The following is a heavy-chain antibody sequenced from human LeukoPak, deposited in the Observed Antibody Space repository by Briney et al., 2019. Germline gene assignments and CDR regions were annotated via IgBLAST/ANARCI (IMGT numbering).Heavy chain of an antibody. D-gene: IGHD2-21*02. Sequence: PGGSLRLSCAASGFTFSSYNMNWVRQAPGKGLEWVSYISSSSSTIYYADSVKGRFTISRDKAKKSIYLQMNSLRVEDTAVYYCAKDIVGGGDDYWGEGTLVIVSS. CDR1: GFTFSSYN. CDR2: ISSSSSTI. J-gene: IGHJ4*02. CDR3: AKDIVGGGDDY. V-gene: IGHV3-48*01.